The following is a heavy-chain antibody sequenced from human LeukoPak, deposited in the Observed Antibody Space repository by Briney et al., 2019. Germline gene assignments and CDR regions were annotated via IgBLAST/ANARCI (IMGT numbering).Heavy chain of an antibody. CDR2: IYSASTT. CDR3: ARGLGAAVAGALDI. V-gene: IGHV3-66*01. J-gene: IGHJ3*02. Sequence: GGSLRLSCEVSGFTVRSNYMTWVRQAPGKGLEWVSVIYSASTTYYADSVKGRFTISRDNSMNTLYLQMNSLRVDDTAVYYCARGLGAAVAGALDIWGPGTKVTVSS. D-gene: IGHD6-19*01. CDR1: GFTVRSNY.